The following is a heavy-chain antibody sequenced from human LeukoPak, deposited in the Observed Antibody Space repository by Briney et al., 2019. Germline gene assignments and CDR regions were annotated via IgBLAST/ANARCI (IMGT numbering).Heavy chain of an antibody. D-gene: IGHD3-22*01. Sequence: SESLSLTCTVYGGSISSYYRRSIRQPPGKGLEWNGYMYYSGSTNYNPSLKSRVTISVDTSKNQSSLKLSSVTAADTAVYYCARGGHYYDSSAYGFDYWGQGTLVTVSS. CDR3: ARGGHYYDSSAYGFDY. CDR2: MYYSGST. CDR1: GGSISSYY. V-gene: IGHV4-59*08. J-gene: IGHJ4*02.